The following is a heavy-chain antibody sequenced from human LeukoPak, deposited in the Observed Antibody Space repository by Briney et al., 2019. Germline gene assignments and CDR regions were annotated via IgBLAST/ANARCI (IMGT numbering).Heavy chain of an antibody. D-gene: IGHD3-10*01. CDR3: ARRLYGSEDY. CDR1: GGSISNYY. Sequence: SETLSLTCTVSGGSISNYYWSWIRQPPGKGLEWIGYIYYSGSTNYNPSLKSRVTISVDTSKNQFSLKLSSVTAADTAVYYCARRLYGSEDYWGQGTLVTVSS. CDR2: IYYSGST. V-gene: IGHV4-59*08. J-gene: IGHJ4*02.